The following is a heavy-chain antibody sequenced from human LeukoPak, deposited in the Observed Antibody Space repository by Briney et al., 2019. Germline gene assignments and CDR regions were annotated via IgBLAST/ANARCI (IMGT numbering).Heavy chain of an antibody. J-gene: IGHJ4*02. Sequence: AGSLRFSCAASGFTFSSNVMHWVRQAPGNGLEWVAIITYDGSNEYYADSVKGRFTISRDNSKNTLYLQMNSLKTEDTAVYYCTTEGGVVPAALPDYWGQGTLVTVSS. CDR2: ITYDGSNE. V-gene: IGHV3-30*04. D-gene: IGHD2-2*01. CDR1: GFTFSSNV. CDR3: TTEGGVVPAALPDY.